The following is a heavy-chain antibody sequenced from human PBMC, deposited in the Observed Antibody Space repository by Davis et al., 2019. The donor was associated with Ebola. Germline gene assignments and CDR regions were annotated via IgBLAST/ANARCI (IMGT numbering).Heavy chain of an antibody. V-gene: IGHV4-31*03. CDR3: ATGIDSSWPLGHYCMDV. CDR2: IYSSGSA. Sequence: PSETLSLTCTVSGVSISRGGYYWNWIRQHPGKGLEWIGSIYSSGSADYNPSLKSRVTISIDTSKNQFALKVTSVTAADTAAYYCATGIDSSWPLGHYCMDVWGKGTTVTVSS. J-gene: IGHJ6*03. CDR1: GVSISRGGYY. D-gene: IGHD6-13*01.